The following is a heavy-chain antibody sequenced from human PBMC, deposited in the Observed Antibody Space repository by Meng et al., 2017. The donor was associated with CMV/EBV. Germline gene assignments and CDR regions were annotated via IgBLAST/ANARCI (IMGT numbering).Heavy chain of an antibody. V-gene: IGHV1-8*01. J-gene: IGHJ5*02. CDR2: MNPNSGNT. CDR1: GYTVPRYD. CDR3: ARVFGKLLGKRSLDP. Sequence: CGYTVPRYDINWVRQATGKGLEWMGWMNPNSGNTGYAQKFKGRVTMTRNTYISTAYMELSSLRSEDTAVYYCARVFGKLLGKRSLDPWGQGTLVTVSS. D-gene: IGHD2-15*01.